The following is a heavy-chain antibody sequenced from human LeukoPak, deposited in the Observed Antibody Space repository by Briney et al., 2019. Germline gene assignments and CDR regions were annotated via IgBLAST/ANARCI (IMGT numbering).Heavy chain of an antibody. V-gene: IGHV1-46*01. D-gene: IGHD5-12*01. CDR2: INPSGGST. CDR3: ARGPLVWLRPFNAFDI. Sequence: ASVKVSCKASGYTFTSYYMHWVRQAPGQGLEWMGIINPSGGSTSYAQKFQGRVTMTRDMSTSTVYMELSSLRSEDTAVYYCARGPLVWLRPFNAFDIWGQGTMVTVSS. J-gene: IGHJ3*02. CDR1: GYTFTSYY.